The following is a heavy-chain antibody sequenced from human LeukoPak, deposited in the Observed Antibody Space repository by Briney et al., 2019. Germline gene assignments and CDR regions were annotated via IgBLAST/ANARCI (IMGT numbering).Heavy chain of an antibody. CDR2: ISYDGSNK. V-gene: IGHV3-30*18. D-gene: IGHD3-3*01. CDR1: GFTFSSYG. CDR3: AKGRPYYDFWSGYYGALDY. J-gene: IGHJ4*02. Sequence: PGGSLRLSCAASGFTFSSYGMHWVRQAPGKGLEWVAVISYDGSNKYYADSAKGRFTISRDNSKNTLYLQMNSLRAEDTAVYYCAKGRPYYDFWSGYYGALDYWGQGTLVTVSS.